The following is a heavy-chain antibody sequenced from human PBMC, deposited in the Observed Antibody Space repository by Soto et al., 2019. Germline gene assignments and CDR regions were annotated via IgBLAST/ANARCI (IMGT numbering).Heavy chain of an antibody. V-gene: IGHV4-31*03. CDR1: GGSISSGGYY. D-gene: IGHD4-17*01. J-gene: IGHJ6*02. Sequence: QVQLQESGPGLVKPSQTLSLTCTVSGGSISSGGYYWSWIRQHPGKGLEWIGYIYYSGSTYYNPSLKSRVTISGDTSKNQFSLKLSSVTAADTAVYYCARMGDYGDYYYYGMDVWGQGTTVTVSS. CDR2: IYYSGST. CDR3: ARMGDYGDYYYYGMDV.